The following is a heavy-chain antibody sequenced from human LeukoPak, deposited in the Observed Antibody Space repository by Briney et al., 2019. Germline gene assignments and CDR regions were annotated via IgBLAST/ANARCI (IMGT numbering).Heavy chain of an antibody. J-gene: IGHJ6*02. V-gene: IGHV3-23*01. CDR1: GFTFSSYA. CDR2: ISGSGGST. D-gene: IGHD3-16*01. CDR3: ARIRVTSLSGGFGCMDV. Sequence: GGSLRLSCAASGFTFSSYAMSWVRQAPGKGLEWVSAISGSGGSTYYADSVKGRFTISRDNSKNTLYLQMNSLRAEETAVYYCARIRVTSLSGGFGCMDVWGQGTTVTVSS.